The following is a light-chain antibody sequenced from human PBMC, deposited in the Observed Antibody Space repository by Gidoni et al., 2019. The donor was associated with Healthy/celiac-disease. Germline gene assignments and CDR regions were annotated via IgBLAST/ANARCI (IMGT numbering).Light chain of an antibody. CDR3: QQYGSSPWT. CDR1: QSVSSSY. J-gene: IGKJ1*01. Sequence: IVLTQSPGTLSLSPGERATLSCRASQSVSSSYLAWYQQKPGQAPRLLIYGASSRATGIPDRFSGSGSGTDFTLTNSRLEPEDFAVYYCQQYGSSPWTFXXXTKVEIK. CDR2: GAS. V-gene: IGKV3-20*01.